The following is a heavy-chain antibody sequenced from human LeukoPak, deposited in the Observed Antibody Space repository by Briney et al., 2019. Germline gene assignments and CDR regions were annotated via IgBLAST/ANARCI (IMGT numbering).Heavy chain of an antibody. V-gene: IGHV4-59*08. J-gene: IGHJ4*02. CDR1: GGSISSYY. CDR2: IYYSGSI. D-gene: IGHD3-22*01. CDR3: ASLPTHYYDSRDY. Sequence: PSETLSLTCTVSGGSISSYYWSWIRQPPGKGLEWIGYIYYSGSINYNPSLKSRVTISVDTSKNQFSLKLSSVTAADTAVYYCASLPTHYYDSRDYWGQGTLVTVSS.